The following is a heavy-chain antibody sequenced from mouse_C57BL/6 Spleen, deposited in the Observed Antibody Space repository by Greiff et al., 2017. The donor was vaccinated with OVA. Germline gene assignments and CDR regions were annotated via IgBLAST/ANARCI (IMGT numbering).Heavy chain of an antibody. V-gene: IGHV1-15*01. CDR2: IDPETGGT. CDR1: GYTFTDYE. D-gene: IGHD2-5*01. Sequence: QVQLQQSGAELVRPGASVTLSCKASGYTFTDYEMHWVKQTPVHGLEWIGAIDPETGGTAYNQKFKGKAILTADKSSSTAYMELRSLTSEDSAVYYCTREWSNYVYYAMDYWGQGTSVTVSS. J-gene: IGHJ4*01. CDR3: TREWSNYVYYAMDY.